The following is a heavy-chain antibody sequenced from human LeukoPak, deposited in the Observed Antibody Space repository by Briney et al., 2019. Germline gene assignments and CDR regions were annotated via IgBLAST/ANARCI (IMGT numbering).Heavy chain of an antibody. CDR1: GFTFSDYY. Sequence: GGSLRLSCAASGFTFSDYYMSWIRQAPGKGLEWVSYISSSGSTIYYADSVKGRFTISRDNAKNSLYLQMNSLRAEDTAVYYCTRVDYYGSGSYYSSDYWGQGTLVTVSS. J-gene: IGHJ4*02. CDR2: ISSSGSTI. D-gene: IGHD3-10*01. V-gene: IGHV3-11*04. CDR3: TRVDYYGSGSYYSSDY.